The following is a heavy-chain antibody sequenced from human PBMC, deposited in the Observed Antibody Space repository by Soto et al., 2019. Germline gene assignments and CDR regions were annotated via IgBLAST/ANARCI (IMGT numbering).Heavy chain of an antibody. CDR3: ARDHIAVAGTRFGRPGMDV. J-gene: IGHJ6*02. D-gene: IGHD6-19*01. Sequence: QVQLVESGGGLVKPGGSLRLSCAASGFTFSDYYMSWIRQAPGKGLEWVSYISSSSSYTNYADSVKGRFTISRDNAQNSLYLQMNSLRAEDTAVYYCARDHIAVAGTRFGRPGMDVWGQGTTVTVSS. CDR2: ISSSSSYT. V-gene: IGHV3-11*05. CDR1: GFTFSDYY.